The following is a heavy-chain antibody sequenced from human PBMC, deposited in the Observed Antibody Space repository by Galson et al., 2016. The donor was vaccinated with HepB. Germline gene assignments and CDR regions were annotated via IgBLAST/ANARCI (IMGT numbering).Heavy chain of an antibody. CDR1: GFTVSTYN. D-gene: IGHD6-19*01. V-gene: IGHV3-48*02. J-gene: IGHJ4*02. CDR2: TSSSSGVT. CDR3: ASPGGWFRN. Sequence: SLRLSCAVSGFTVSTYNMHWVRQAPGKGPEWIAFTSSSSGVTFYADSMKGRFTISRDNANNSLYLQMNSLRDEDTAVYYCASPGGWFRNWGQGTLVTVSS.